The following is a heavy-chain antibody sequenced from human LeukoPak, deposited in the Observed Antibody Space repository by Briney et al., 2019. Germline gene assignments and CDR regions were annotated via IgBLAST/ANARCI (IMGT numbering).Heavy chain of an antibody. V-gene: IGHV1-18*01. D-gene: IGHD6-13*01. CDR3: AREVSTAGPYYYYYYYMDV. J-gene: IGHJ6*03. CDR2: ISAYNGNT. Sequence: GASVKVSCKASGYTFTSYGISWVRQAPGQGLEWMGWISAYNGNTNYAQKLQGRVTMTTDTSTSTAYMELRRLRSDDTAVYYCAREVSTAGPYYYYYYYMDVWGKGTTVTVSS. CDR1: GYTFTSYG.